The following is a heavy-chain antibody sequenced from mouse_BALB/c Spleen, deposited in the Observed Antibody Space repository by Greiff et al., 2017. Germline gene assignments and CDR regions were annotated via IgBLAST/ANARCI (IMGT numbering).Heavy chain of an antibody. V-gene: IGHV2-6-7*01. CDR1: GFSLTGYG. D-gene: IGHD2-1*01. CDR2: IWGDGST. J-gene: IGHJ3*01. CDR3: ARDLGYGNSWFAY. Sequence: QVQLKQSGPGLVAPSQSLSITCTVSGFSLTGYGVNWVRQTPGKGLEWLGMIWGDGSTDYNSALKSRLSISKDNSKSQVFLKMNSLQTDDTARYYCARDLGYGNSWFAYWGQGTLVTVSA.